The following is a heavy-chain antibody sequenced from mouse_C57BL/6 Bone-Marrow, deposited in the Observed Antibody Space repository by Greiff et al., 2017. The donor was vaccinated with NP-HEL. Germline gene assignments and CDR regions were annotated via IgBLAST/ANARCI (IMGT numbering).Heavy chain of an antibody. CDR3: ARQGWLLPFDY. CDR1: GYTFTSYW. V-gene: IGHV1-52*01. Sequence: VQLQQPGAELVRPGSSVKLSCKASGYTFTSYWMHWVKQRPIQGLEWIGNIDPSDSETPYNQKFKDKATLTVDKSSSTAYMQLSSLTSEDSAVYYCARQGWLLPFDYWGQGTTLTVSS. J-gene: IGHJ2*01. D-gene: IGHD2-3*01. CDR2: IDPSDSET.